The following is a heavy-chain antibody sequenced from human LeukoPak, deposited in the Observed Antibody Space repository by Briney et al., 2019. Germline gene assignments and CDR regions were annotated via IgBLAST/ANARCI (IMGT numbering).Heavy chain of an antibody. J-gene: IGHJ4*02. V-gene: IGHV3-11*01. CDR2: ISSSGSTI. CDR3: ARGSRVVPAAVY. Sequence: PGGSLRLSCAASGFTFSDYYMSWIRQAPGKGLEWVSYISSSGSTIYYADSVQGRFTISGDNAKNSLYLQMNSLRAEDTAVYYCARGSRVVPAAVYWGQGTLVTVSS. CDR1: GFTFSDYY. D-gene: IGHD2-2*01.